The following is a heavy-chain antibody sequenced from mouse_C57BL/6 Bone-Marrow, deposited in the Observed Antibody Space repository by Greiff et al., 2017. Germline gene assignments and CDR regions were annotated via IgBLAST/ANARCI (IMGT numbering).Heavy chain of an antibody. J-gene: IGHJ4*01. CDR1: YFAFTASA. CDR3: AGGGLYYAMDY. V-gene: IGHV1-49*01. Sequence: LQQPGAELVRPGSSVKLSCKDSYFAFTASAMHWVKQRPGHGLEWIGFFTMYSDATEYSENFKGKATLTANTSSSTAYMELSSLTSEDSAVYCGAGGGLYYAMDYWGQGTSVTVSS. CDR2: FTMYSDAT. D-gene: IGHD3-3*01.